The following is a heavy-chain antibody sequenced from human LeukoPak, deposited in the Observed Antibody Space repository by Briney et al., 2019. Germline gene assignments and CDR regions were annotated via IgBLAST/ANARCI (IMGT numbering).Heavy chain of an antibody. CDR2: IYYSGST. D-gene: IGHD2-15*01. CDR1: GGSISSYY. CDR3: ARSSPGFSRIPYYYYYYYMDV. J-gene: IGHJ6*03. Sequence: SETLSLTCTVSGGSISSYYWSWIRQPPGKGLEWIGYIYYSGSTNYNPSLKSRVTISVDTSKNQFSLKLSSVTAADTAGYYCARSSPGFSRIPYYYYYYYMDVWGKGTTVTVSS. V-gene: IGHV4-59*01.